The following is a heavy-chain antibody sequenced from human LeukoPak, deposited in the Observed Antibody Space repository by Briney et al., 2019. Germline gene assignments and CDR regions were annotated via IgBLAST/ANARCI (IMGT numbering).Heavy chain of an antibody. V-gene: IGHV4-38-2*02. CDR3: ARVSGRFTWYSDL. Sequence: ASETLSITCTVSDYSISSSYYWSWIRQPPGKGLEWFGIIYHSGSTYYNPSLKSRVTISVDTSKNQFSLKLSSVTAADTAVYYCARVSGRFTWYSDLWGRGLLVTVSS. J-gene: IGHJ2*01. CDR1: DYSISSSYY. CDR2: IYHSGST.